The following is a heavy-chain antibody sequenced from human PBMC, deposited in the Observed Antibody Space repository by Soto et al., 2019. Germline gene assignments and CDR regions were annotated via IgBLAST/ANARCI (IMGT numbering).Heavy chain of an antibody. CDR1: GGSISSHY. V-gene: IGHV4-59*11. J-gene: IGHJ5*02. CDR3: ARESAGSGKNIWFSP. CDR2: IYYSGST. D-gene: IGHD3-10*01. Sequence: PSETLSLTCGVSGGSISSHYWSWIRQPPGKGLEWIGFIYYSGSTNYNPSLKSRVTISVDTSKNQFSLKLSSVTTADTAVYYWARESAGSGKNIWFSPWGQGTRVTVS.